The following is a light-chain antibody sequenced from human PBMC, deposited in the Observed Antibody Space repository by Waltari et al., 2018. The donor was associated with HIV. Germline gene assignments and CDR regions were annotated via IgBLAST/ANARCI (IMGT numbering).Light chain of an antibody. Sequence: TQPSSVSVSPGQTARITCSGDVLAKKYARWFQQKPGQAPVLVIYKDSERPSGIPERFSGSSSGTTVTLTISGAQVEDEADYYCYSAADNKLVFGGGTKLTVL. CDR1: VLAKKY. CDR2: KDS. J-gene: IGLJ2*01. V-gene: IGLV3-27*01. CDR3: YSAADNKLV.